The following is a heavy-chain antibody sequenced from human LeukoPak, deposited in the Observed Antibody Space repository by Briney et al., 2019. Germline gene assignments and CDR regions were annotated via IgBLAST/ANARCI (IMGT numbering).Heavy chain of an antibody. CDR3: ARRLNYGDYGNDY. CDR2: ISSSGSSI. CDR1: GFTFSDYY. J-gene: IGHJ4*02. Sequence: PGGSLRLSCAASGFTFSDYYMSWIRQAPGKGLEWVSYISSSGSSIYYADSVKGRFTISRDNAKNSLYLQMNSLRAEDTAVYYCARRLNYGDYGNDYWGQGTLVTVSS. V-gene: IGHV3-11*04. D-gene: IGHD4-17*01.